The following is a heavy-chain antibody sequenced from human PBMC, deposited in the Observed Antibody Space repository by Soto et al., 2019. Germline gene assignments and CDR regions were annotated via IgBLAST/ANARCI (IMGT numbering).Heavy chain of an antibody. CDR3: AITSRDYYDSSGYP. D-gene: IGHD3-22*01. Sequence: SRFVFSSYAMSWVRQAPGNGLRGVSAISGSGGSTYYADSVKGRFTISRDNSKNTLYLQMNSLSAEDTAVYYCAITSRDYYDSSGYPWGQGTLVTVSS. V-gene: IGHV3-23*01. J-gene: IGHJ5*02. CDR2: ISGSGGST. CDR1: RFVFSSYA.